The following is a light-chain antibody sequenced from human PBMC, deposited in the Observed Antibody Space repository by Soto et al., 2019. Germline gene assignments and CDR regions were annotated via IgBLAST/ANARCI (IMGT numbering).Light chain of an antibody. CDR1: DSNIGNDH. CDR3: GTWDSGLSAGV. J-gene: IGLJ3*02. V-gene: IGLV1-51*02. CDR2: ENN. Sequence: QSVLTQPPSVSAAPGQKVTISCSGSDSNIGNDHVSWYQQFPGTAPKLLIYENNKRPSGIPDRFSGSKSGTSATLDITGLQTGDEADYYSGTWDSGLSAGVIGGGTKLTVL.